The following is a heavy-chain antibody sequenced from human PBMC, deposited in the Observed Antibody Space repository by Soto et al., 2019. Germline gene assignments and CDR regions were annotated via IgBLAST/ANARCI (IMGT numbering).Heavy chain of an antibody. CDR3: ARVIAVAGIGDYYGMDV. J-gene: IGHJ6*02. D-gene: IGHD6-19*01. CDR1: GYTFTGYY. CDR2: INPNSGGT. V-gene: IGHV1-2*04. Sequence: ASVKVSYKASGYTFTGYYMHWVRQAPGQGLEWMGWINPNSGGTNYAQKFQGWVTMTRDTSISTAYMELSRLRSDDTAVYYCARVIAVAGIGDYYGMDVWGQGTTVTVS.